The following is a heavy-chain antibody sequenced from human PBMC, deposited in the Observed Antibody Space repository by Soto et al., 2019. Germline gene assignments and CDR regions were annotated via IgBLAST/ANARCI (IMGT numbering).Heavy chain of an antibody. CDR3: ARGLIDY. D-gene: IGHD3-16*01. CDR1: GGSFSGYY. V-gene: IGHV4-34*01. CDR2: INHSGST. Sequence: LSLTCAVYGGSFSGYYWSWIRQPPGKGLEWIGEINHSGSTNYNPSLRSRVTISVDTSKNQFSLKLSSVTAADTAVYYCARGLIDYWGQGTLVTVSS. J-gene: IGHJ4*02.